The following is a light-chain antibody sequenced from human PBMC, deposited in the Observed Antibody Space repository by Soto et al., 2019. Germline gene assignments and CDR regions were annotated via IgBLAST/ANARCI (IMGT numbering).Light chain of an antibody. Sequence: QSALTQPASVSGSPGQSIPISCTGTSSDVGGYNYVSWYQQHPGKAPKLMIYDVSNRPSGVSNRFSGSKSGNTASLTISGLQAEDEADYYCSSYTSSSTLEGVFGTGTKLTVL. CDR1: SSDVGGYNY. CDR3: SSYTSSSTLEGV. V-gene: IGLV2-14*01. J-gene: IGLJ1*01. CDR2: DVS.